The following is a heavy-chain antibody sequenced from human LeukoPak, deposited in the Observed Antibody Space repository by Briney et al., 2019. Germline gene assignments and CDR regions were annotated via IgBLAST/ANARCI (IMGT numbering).Heavy chain of an antibody. Sequence: PGGSLRLSCAASGFTFSSYSVNWVRQAPGKGLEWVSYISGSSNTIYYADSVKGRFTISRDNAKNSLYLQMNSLRAEDTAVYYCARWSYGSGCALDYWGQGTLVTVSS. CDR2: ISGSSNTI. J-gene: IGHJ4*02. D-gene: IGHD6-19*01. CDR1: GFTFSSYS. CDR3: ARWSYGSGCALDY. V-gene: IGHV3-48*01.